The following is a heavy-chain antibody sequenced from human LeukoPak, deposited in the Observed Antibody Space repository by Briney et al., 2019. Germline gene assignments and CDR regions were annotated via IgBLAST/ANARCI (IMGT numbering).Heavy chain of an antibody. CDR2: IYYSGST. CDR3: ARDTSGYKGPHFDY. V-gene: IGHV4-61*01. D-gene: IGHD3-3*01. J-gene: IGHJ4*02. Sequence: ASETLSLTCTVSGGSVSSGSYYWSWIRQPPGKGLEWIGYIYYSGSTNYNPSLKSRVTISVDTSKNQFSLKLSSVTAADTAVYYCARDTSGYKGPHFDYWGQGTLVTVSS. CDR1: GGSVSSGSYY.